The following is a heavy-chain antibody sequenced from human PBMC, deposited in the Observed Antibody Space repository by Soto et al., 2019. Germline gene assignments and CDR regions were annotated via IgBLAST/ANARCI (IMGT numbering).Heavy chain of an antibody. J-gene: IGHJ5*02. CDR1: GFTFGNYW. V-gene: IGHV3-7*01. D-gene: IGHD3-3*01. CDR3: ASARQIGP. CDR2: IKQDGSER. Sequence: GGSLRLSCAASGFTFGNYWMSWVRQAPGKGPEWVANIKQDGSERNYVDSVKGRFTISRDNAENSLYLQMNSLRVEDTGVYYCASARQIGPWGQGTLVTVSS.